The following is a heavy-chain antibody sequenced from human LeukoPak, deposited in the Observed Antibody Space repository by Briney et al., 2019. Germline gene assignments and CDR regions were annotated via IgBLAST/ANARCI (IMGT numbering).Heavy chain of an antibody. V-gene: IGHV3-33*01. CDR2: IWYDGSNK. D-gene: IGHD5-18*01. CDR1: GFTFSSYG. CDR3: ARDINSYGYYFDY. J-gene: IGHJ4*02. Sequence: GRSLRLPCAASGFTFSSYGMHWVRQAPGKGLEWVAVIWYDGSNKYYADSVKGRFTISRDNSKNTLYLQMNSLRAEDTAVYYCARDINSYGYYFDYWGQGTLVTVSS.